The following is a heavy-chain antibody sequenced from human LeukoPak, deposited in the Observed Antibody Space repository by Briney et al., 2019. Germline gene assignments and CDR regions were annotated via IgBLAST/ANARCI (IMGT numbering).Heavy chain of an antibody. CDR1: GFTFSSYG. Sequence: GGSLRLSCAASGFTFSSYGMHWVRQAPGKGLEWVAVIWYDGSNKYYADSVKGRFTISRDNSKNTLYLQMNSLRAEDTAVYYCARYVVLGVVRAFDIWGQGTMVTVSS. V-gene: IGHV3-33*01. D-gene: IGHD3-3*01. J-gene: IGHJ3*02. CDR2: IWYDGSNK. CDR3: ARYVVLGVVRAFDI.